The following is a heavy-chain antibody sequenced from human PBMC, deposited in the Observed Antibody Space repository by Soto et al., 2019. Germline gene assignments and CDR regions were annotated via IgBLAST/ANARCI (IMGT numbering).Heavy chain of an antibody. CDR1: GGSVSSGSYY. CDR3: ARDRGPNWKDYGDYTSYFDY. V-gene: IGHV4-61*01. D-gene: IGHD4-17*01. J-gene: IGHJ4*02. Sequence: QVQLQESGPGLVKPSETLSLTCTVSGGSVSSGSYYWSWIRQPPGKGLEWIGYIYYSGSTNYNPSLKSRVTISVDTSKNQFSLKLSSVTAADTAVYYCARDRGPNWKDYGDYTSYFDYWGQGTLVTVSS. CDR2: IYYSGST.